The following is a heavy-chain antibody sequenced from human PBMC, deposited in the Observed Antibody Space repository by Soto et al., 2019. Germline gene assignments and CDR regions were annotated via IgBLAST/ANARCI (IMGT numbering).Heavy chain of an antibody. V-gene: IGHV4-59*01. Sequence: QVQLQESGPGLVKPSETLSLTCAVSGDSISSYYCMWIRQPPGKGLDAISYLYYGRSANYNHSLKSRVTLSVDTSTNQCSLTLSSMTAADTAVYYCALRSMAVVPEYWGQGTLVTVSS. D-gene: IGHD3-22*01. CDR3: ALRSMAVVPEY. CDR2: LYYGRSA. CDR1: GDSISSYY. J-gene: IGHJ4*02.